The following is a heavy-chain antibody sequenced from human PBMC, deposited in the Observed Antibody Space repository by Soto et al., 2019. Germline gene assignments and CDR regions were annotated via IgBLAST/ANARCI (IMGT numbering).Heavy chain of an antibody. D-gene: IGHD3-10*01. CDR3: ARLGYYYGSGSYMDH. Sequence: SETLSLSCTVSGGSISSSSYYWGWIRQPPGKGLEWIGSIYYSGSTYYNPSLKSRVTISVDTSKKQFSLKLSSLTAADTALYYCARLGYYYGSGSYMDHWGQGTLVTVSS. CDR1: GGSISSSSYY. J-gene: IGHJ4*02. CDR2: IYYSGST. V-gene: IGHV4-39*01.